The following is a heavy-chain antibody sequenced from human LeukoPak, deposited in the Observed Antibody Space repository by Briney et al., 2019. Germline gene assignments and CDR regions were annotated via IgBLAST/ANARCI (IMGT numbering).Heavy chain of an antibody. CDR2: VLYSGIT. J-gene: IGHJ5*02. Sequence: PSETLSLTCTISGGSISTHYWTWIRQPPGKGLEWIGYVLYSGITNYNPSLRSRITISVDTSQNQFSLSLRSVTAADTAVYYCARACGPKNTIFGVVITSKLAWFDPWGQGTLVTVSS. D-gene: IGHD3-3*01. CDR3: ARACGPKNTIFGVVITSKLAWFDP. CDR1: GGSISTHY. V-gene: IGHV4-59*11.